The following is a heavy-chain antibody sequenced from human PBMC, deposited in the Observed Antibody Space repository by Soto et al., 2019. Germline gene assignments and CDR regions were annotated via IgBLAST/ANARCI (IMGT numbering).Heavy chain of an antibody. CDR1: GFTFSSYA. CDR3: ARGRCWFDY. J-gene: IGHJ4*02. D-gene: IGHD3-10*02. Sequence: GGSLRLSCAASGFTFSSYAMHWVRQAPGKGLEWVAVISYDGSNKYYADSVKGRFTISRDNSKNTLYLQMNSLRAEDTAVYYCARGRCWFDYWGQGTLVTVSS. V-gene: IGHV3-30-3*01. CDR2: ISYDGSNK.